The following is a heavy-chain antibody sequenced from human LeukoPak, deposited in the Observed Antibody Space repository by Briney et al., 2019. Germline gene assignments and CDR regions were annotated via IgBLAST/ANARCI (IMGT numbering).Heavy chain of an antibody. Sequence: GESLRLSCAASGPTFRSYIIHWVRQAPGKGLEWLAVTSYDGRIEYYADAVKGRFTISRDNSKNILYLQMNSLRVEDTAVYYCASPGLAFSRTGELFANYLDFWGQGTLVTVSS. D-gene: IGHD1-7*01. CDR3: ASPGLAFSRTGELFANYLDF. J-gene: IGHJ4*02. CDR1: GPTFRSYI. CDR2: TSYDGRIE. V-gene: IGHV3-30*04.